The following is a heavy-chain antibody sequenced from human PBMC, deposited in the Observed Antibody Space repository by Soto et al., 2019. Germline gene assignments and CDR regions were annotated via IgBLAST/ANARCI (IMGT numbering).Heavy chain of an antibody. CDR2: IWYDGSNK. CDR3: ASGYDGDAFDI. D-gene: IGHD5-12*01. V-gene: IGHV3-33*01. Sequence: QVQLVESGGGVVQPGRSLRLSCAASGFTFSSYGMHWVRQAPGKGLEWVAVIWYDGSNKYYADSVKGRFTISRDNSKNTLYLQMNSLRVEDTAVYYCASGYDGDAFDIWGQGTMVTVSS. CDR1: GFTFSSYG. J-gene: IGHJ3*02.